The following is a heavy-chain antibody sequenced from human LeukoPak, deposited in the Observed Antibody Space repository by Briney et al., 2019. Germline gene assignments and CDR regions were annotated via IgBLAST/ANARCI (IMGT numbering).Heavy chain of an antibody. CDR3: AKGRKDFDTNLGPFDS. V-gene: IGHV4-30-2*01. CDR1: GGSISSGGYY. Sequence: SETLSLTCSVSGGSISSGGYYWSWIRQPPGKGLEWIGYIYHSGSTYYNPSLKSRVTISVDRPKNQFSLKLSSVTAADTAVYYCAKGRKDFDTNLGPFDSWGQGILVTVSS. J-gene: IGHJ4*02. CDR2: IYHSGST. D-gene: IGHD3-9*01.